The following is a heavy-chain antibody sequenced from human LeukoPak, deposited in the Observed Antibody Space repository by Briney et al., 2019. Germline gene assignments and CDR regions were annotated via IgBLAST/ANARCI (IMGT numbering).Heavy chain of an antibody. J-gene: IGHJ4*02. D-gene: IGHD6-19*01. V-gene: IGHV4-38-2*02. CDR1: GYSISSGYY. CDR2: ISHSGST. Sequence: PSETLSLTCTVSGYSISSGYYWGWIRQPPGKGLEWIGRISHSGSTNYNPSLKSRVTISVDTSKNQFSLKLSSVAAADTAVYYCASHQWLASSIDYWGQGTLVTVSS. CDR3: ASHQWLASSIDY.